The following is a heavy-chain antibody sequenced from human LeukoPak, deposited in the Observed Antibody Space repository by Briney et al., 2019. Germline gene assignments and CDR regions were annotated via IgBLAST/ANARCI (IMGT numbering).Heavy chain of an antibody. CDR1: GYTFDIYG. J-gene: IGHJ6*03. CDR2: IATYNGKT. V-gene: IGHV1-18*01. Sequence: ASVKVSCKASGYTFDIYGIAWVRQAPGQGLEWMGWIATYNGKTDYAQNLQGRVTMTTDLSTGTAYMELRSLRSDDTAVYYCARVYNSYYYYMDVWGKGTPATVSS. D-gene: IGHD1-14*01. CDR3: ARVYNSYYYYMDV.